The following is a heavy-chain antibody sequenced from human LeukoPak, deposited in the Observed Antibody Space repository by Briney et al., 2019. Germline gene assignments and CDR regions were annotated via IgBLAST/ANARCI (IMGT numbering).Heavy chain of an antibody. CDR2: INHSGST. CDR1: GGSFSGYY. Sequence: PSETLSLTCAVYGGSFSGYYWSWIRQPPGKGLEWIGEINHSGSTNYNPSLKSRVTISVDTSKNQFSLKLSSVTAADTAVYYCASQAGYSSGWSQNYYYYGMDVWGQGTTVTVSS. CDR3: ASQAGYSSGWSQNYYYYGMDV. J-gene: IGHJ6*02. D-gene: IGHD6-19*01. V-gene: IGHV4-34*01.